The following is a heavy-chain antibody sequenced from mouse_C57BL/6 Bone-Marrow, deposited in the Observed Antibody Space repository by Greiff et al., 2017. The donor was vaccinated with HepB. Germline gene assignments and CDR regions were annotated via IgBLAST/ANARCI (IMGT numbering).Heavy chain of an antibody. Sequence: QVQLQQSGAELVRPGSSVKLSCKASGYTFTSYWMDWVKQRPGQGLEWIGNIYPSDSETHYNQKFKDKATLTVDKSSSTAYMQLSSLTSEDSAVYYCARGSNLYAMDYWGQGTSVTVSS. CDR2: IYPSDSET. V-gene: IGHV1-61*01. J-gene: IGHJ4*01. CDR3: ARGSNLYAMDY. CDR1: GYTFTSYW. D-gene: IGHD2-5*01.